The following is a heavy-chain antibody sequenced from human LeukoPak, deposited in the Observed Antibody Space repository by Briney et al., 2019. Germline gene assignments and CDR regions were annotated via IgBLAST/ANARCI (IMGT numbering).Heavy chain of an antibody. Sequence: PGGSLRLSCAASGFTFSSYWMSWVRQAPGKGLEWVANIKQDGSEKCYVDSVKGRFTISRDNAKNSLYLQMNSLRAEDTAVYYCARAGGVVPAATPDYWGQGTLVTVSS. V-gene: IGHV3-7*01. J-gene: IGHJ4*02. CDR3: ARAGGVVPAATPDY. CDR2: IKQDGSEK. CDR1: GFTFSSYW. D-gene: IGHD2-2*01.